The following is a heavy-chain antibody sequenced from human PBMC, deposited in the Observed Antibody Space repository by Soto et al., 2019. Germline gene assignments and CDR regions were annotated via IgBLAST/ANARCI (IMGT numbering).Heavy chain of an antibody. Sequence: SETLSLTCTVSGGSISTYYWSWIRQPPGKRLEWVGYIYYTGSTNYNPSLRSRVTISVDTSKNQFSLKLSSVSAADTAVYYCARVETYYYDRSGYGRDAFDIWGLGTMVTVSS. V-gene: IGHV4-59*12. D-gene: IGHD3-22*01. CDR3: ARVETYYYDRSGYGRDAFDI. J-gene: IGHJ3*02. CDR2: IYYTGST. CDR1: GGSISTYY.